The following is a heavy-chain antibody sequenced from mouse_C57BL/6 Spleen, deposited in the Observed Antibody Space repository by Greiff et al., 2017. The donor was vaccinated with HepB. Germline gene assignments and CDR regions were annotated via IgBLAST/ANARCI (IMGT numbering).Heavy chain of an antibody. J-gene: IGHJ4*01. CDR1: GYSITSGYY. V-gene: IGHV3-6*01. D-gene: IGHD1-1*01. Sequence: EVKLMESGPGLVKPSQSLSLTCSVPGYSITSGYYWNWIRQFPGNKLEWMGYISYDGSNNYNPSLKNRISITRDTSKNQFFLKLNSVTTEDTATYYCARGDYYGSSYGEDAMDYWGQGTSVTVSS. CDR2: ISYDGSN. CDR3: ARGDYYGSSYGEDAMDY.